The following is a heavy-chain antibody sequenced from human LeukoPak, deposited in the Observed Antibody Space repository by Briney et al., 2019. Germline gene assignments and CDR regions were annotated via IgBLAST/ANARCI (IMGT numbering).Heavy chain of an antibody. CDR1: GFTFSSYG. CDR3: AKDARLLWFGELGYLDV. CDR2: IRYDGSNK. D-gene: IGHD3-10*01. V-gene: IGHV3-30*02. Sequence: GGSLRLSCAASGFTFSSYGMHWVRQAPGKGLEWVAFIRYDGSNKYYADSVKGRFTISRDNSKNTLYLQMNSRRAEDTAVYYCAKDARLLWFGELGYLDVWGQGTTVTVSS. J-gene: IGHJ6*02.